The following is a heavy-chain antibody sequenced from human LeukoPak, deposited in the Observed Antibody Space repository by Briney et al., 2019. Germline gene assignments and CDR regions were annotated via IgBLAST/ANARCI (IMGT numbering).Heavy chain of an antibody. Sequence: GGSLRLSCVASGLPITDFAMHWVRQAPGKGLELVSLVSGDGVSTFYADSVKGRYSISRDNSKNSLYLEMNSLRTEDAAMYYCAKESGKFDYWGQGTLFAVSS. CDR2: VSGDGVST. V-gene: IGHV3-43*02. J-gene: IGHJ4*02. CDR3: AKESGKFDY. CDR1: GLPITDFA.